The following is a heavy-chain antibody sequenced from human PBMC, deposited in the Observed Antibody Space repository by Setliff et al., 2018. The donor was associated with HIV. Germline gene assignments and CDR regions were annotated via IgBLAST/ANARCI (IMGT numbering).Heavy chain of an antibody. CDR2: IHTSGST. J-gene: IGHJ4*02. V-gene: IGHV4-61*09. CDR1: GGSISSGSYY. D-gene: IGHD3-10*01. CDR3: ARVGYHGSGRYSFDY. Sequence: SETLSLTCTVSGGSISSGSYYWSWIRQPAGKGLEWIGHIHTSGSTKYNPSLKSRVTISADTSKNQFSLNLSSVTAAETAVYYCARVGYHGSGRYSFDYWGQGSLVTVSS.